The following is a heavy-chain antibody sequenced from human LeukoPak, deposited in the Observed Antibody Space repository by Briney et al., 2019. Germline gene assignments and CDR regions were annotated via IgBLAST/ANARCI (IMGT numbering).Heavy chain of an antibody. Sequence: ASVKVSCKASGYTFTGYYLHWVRQAPGQGLEWMGWINPDSGGTNYAQKLQGRVTMTTDTSTSTAYMELRSLRSDDTAVYYCARYLPVTTVVEGYYFDYWGQGTLVTVSS. CDR2: INPDSGGT. D-gene: IGHD4-23*01. CDR1: GYTFTGYY. J-gene: IGHJ4*02. CDR3: ARYLPVTTVVEGYYFDY. V-gene: IGHV1-2*02.